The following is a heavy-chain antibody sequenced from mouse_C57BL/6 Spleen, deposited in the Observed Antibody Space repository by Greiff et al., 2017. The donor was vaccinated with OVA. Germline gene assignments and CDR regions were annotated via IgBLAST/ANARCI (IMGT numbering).Heavy chain of an antibody. CDR2: ISSGGDYI. V-gene: IGHV5-9-1*02. CDR3: TREGLATEGPHYAMDY. J-gene: IGHJ4*01. D-gene: IGHD1-1*01. Sequence: EVKLVESGEGLVKPGGSLKLSCAASGFTFSRYAMSWVRQTPEKRLEWVAYISSGGDYIYYADTVKGRFTISRDNARNTLYLQKSRLKSENTAMYYCTREGLATEGPHYAMDYWGQGTSVTVSS. CDR1: GFTFSRYA.